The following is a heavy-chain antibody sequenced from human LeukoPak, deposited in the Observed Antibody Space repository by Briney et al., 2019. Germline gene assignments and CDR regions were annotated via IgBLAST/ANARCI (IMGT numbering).Heavy chain of an antibody. V-gene: IGHV3-43*02. CDR3: AKDKSSSWYGGWFDP. CDR2: ISADGGTT. J-gene: IGHJ5*02. CDR1: GFTFADYA. Sequence: PGGSLRLSCAASGFTFADYAMHWVRKAPGQGLGWVSLISADGGTTYYADSVKGRFTISRDNRKKSLYLQMNSLRSEDTAFYYCAKDKSSSWYGGWFDPWGQGTLVTVSS. D-gene: IGHD6-13*01.